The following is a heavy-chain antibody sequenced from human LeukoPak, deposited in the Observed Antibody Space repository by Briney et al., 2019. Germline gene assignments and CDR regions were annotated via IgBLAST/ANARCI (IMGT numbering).Heavy chain of an antibody. V-gene: IGHV4-39*07. D-gene: IGHD5-12*01. Sequence: PGGSLRLSCAASGFTFSSYWMSWVRQPPGKGLEWIGSIYYSGSTYYNPSLKSRVTISVDTSKNQFSLKLSSVTAADTAVYYCARARYSGYGARPYYFDYWGQGTLVTVSS. CDR2: IYYSGST. CDR3: ARARYSGYGARPYYFDY. CDR1: GFTFSSYW. J-gene: IGHJ4*02.